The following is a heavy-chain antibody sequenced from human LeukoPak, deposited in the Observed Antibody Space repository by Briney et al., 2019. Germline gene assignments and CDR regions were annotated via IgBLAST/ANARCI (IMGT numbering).Heavy chain of an antibody. V-gene: IGHV3-30*02. CDR1: GFTFSSYA. J-gene: IGHJ4*02. D-gene: IGHD6-13*01. CDR2: IWYGGSNK. Sequence: GGSLRLSCAASGFTFSSYALSWVRQAPGKGLEWVAVIWYGGSNKYYADSVKGRFTISRDNSKNTLYLQMNSLRAEDTAVYYCAKDSSSSPKGYFDYWGQGTLVTVSS. CDR3: AKDSSSSPKGYFDY.